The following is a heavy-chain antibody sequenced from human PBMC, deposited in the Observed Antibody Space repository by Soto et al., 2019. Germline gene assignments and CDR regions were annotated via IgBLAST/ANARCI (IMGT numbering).Heavy chain of an antibody. CDR3: ARGYSNYLWYYYSGMDV. J-gene: IGHJ6*02. V-gene: IGHV1-18*01. CDR1: GYTFTSYG. D-gene: IGHD4-4*01. Sequence: ASVKVSCKASGYTFTSYGISWVRQAPGQGLEWMGWISAYNGNTNYAQKLQGRVTMTTDTSTSTAYMELRSLRSDDTAVYYCARGYSNYLWYYYSGMDVWGQGTTVTVSS. CDR2: ISAYNGNT.